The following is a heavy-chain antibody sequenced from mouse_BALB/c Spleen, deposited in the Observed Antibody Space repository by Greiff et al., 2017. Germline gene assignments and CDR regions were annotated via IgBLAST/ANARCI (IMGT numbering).Heavy chain of an antibody. D-gene: IGHD1-2*01. CDR3: ARSLLRLRSYYAMDY. V-gene: IGHV14-3*02. Sequence: VQLQQSGAELVKPGASVKLSCTASGFNIKDTYMHWVKQRPEQGLEWIGRIDPANGNTKYDPKFQGKATITADTSSNTAYLQLSSLTSEDTAVYYCARSLLRLRSYYAMDYWGQGTSVTVSS. CDR2: IDPANGNT. CDR1: GFNIKDTY. J-gene: IGHJ4*01.